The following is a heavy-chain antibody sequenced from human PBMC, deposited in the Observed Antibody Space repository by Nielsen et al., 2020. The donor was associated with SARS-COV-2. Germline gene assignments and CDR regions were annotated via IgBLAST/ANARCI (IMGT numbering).Heavy chain of an antibody. D-gene: IGHD4-17*01. Sequence: GGSLRLSCAASGFTVSSNYMSWVRQAPGKGLEWVSVIYSGGSTYYADSVKGRFTISRDNSKNTLYLQMNSLRAEDTAVYYCARNYGDYGSYYYYGMDVWGQGTTVTVSS. J-gene: IGHJ6*02. CDR3: ARNYGDYGSYYYYGMDV. CDR2: IYSGGST. V-gene: IGHV3-53*01. CDR1: GFTVSSNY.